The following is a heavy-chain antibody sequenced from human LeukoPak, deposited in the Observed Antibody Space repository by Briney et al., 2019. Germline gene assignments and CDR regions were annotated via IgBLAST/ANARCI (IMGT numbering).Heavy chain of an antibody. CDR3: PRGTGPTANVNWFDG. J-gene: IGHJ5*02. CDR1: GGSFSGYY. Sequence: KPSEALSLTCAVYGGSFSGYYWSWMRPSPGKGREWGGEINQSGSNNYNPYRKSRGTISVDTSKNHFSLKLSSVNAAETAVYYCPRGTGPTANVNWFDGWGQGTLVTVSS. V-gene: IGHV4-34*01. D-gene: IGHD1-14*01. CDR2: INQSGSN.